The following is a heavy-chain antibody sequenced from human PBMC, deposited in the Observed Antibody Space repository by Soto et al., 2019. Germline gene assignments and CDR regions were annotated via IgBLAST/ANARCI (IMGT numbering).Heavy chain of an antibody. D-gene: IGHD6-13*01. V-gene: IGHV1-58*01. CDR1: GFTFTSSA. CDR2: IVVGSGNT. J-gene: IGHJ4*02. CDR3: AAGPAAGMVH. Sequence: QLVESGGGLVQPGGSLRLSCAASGFTFTSSAVQWVRQARGQRLEWIGWIVVGSGNTNYAQKFQERVTITRDMSTSTAYMELSSLRSEDTAVYYCAAGPAAGMVHWGQGTLVTVSS.